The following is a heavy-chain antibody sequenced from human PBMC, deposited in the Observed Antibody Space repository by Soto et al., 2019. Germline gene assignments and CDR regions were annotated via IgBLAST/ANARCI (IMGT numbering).Heavy chain of an antibody. CDR3: AKDSRLPGFGLLIHAFDI. CDR1: GFTFNDYD. J-gene: IGHJ3*02. D-gene: IGHD3-16*01. Sequence: GGSLRFSCAVSGFTFNDYDLRWVRQAPGKRLEWVSTISGSLGSAYYAASVEGRFTISGDNSNNTLYLQRNSLRVEDTATYYCAKDSRLPGFGLLIHAFDIWGHGTMVTVSS. CDR2: ISGSLGSA. V-gene: IGHV3-23*01.